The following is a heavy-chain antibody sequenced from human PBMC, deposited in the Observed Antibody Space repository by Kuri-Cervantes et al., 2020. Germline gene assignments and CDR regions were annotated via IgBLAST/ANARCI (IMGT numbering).Heavy chain of an antibody. J-gene: IGHJ4*02. CDR3: ARAAFDTSGYFYAY. CDR2: IVHSGGNT. CDR1: GFTFSSYA. Sequence: ETLSLTCAAYGFTFSSYAMSWVRQAPGKGLEWLSAIVHSGGNTYYADSVKGRFTISRDNSKNTLYLQMNSLRAEDTAVYYCARAAFDTSGYFYAYWGQGTLVTVSS. V-gene: IGHV3-23*01. D-gene: IGHD3-22*01.